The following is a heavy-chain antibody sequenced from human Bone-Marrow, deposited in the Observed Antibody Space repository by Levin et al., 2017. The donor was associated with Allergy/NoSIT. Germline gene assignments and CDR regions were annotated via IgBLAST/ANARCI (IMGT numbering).Heavy chain of an antibody. D-gene: IGHD2-2*01. CDR2: IWYDGSNE. CDR1: GFTFNTYA. V-gene: IGHV3-33*01. Sequence: GGSLRLSCAASGFTFNTYAMHWVRQAPGKGLEWVAVIWYDGSNEYYADSVKGRFTISRDNSQNTLYLQMNSLRAEDTAVYYCARGVYSTTPYGPNAFDIWGQGSMATVSS. J-gene: IGHJ3*02. CDR3: ARGVYSTTPYGPNAFDI.